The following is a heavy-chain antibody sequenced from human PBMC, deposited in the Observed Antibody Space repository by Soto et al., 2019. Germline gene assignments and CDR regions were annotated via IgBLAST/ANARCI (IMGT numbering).Heavy chain of an antibody. Sequence: GGSLRLSCAASGFTFSSSSMSWVRQAPGKGLEWVSSIRASDGSTYYADSVKGRFTISRDNSKDTLYLQLSSLRAEDAAVYYCAKLVSSWGQGTLVTVSS. J-gene: IGHJ5*02. V-gene: IGHV3-23*01. CDR3: AKLVSS. D-gene: IGHD1-20*01. CDR1: GFTFSSSS. CDR2: IRASDGST.